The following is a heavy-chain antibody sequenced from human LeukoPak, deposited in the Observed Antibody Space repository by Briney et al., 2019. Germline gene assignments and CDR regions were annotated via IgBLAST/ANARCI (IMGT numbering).Heavy chain of an antibody. D-gene: IGHD3-10*01. Sequence: GASVKVSCTASEYIFTGYYMRWVRQAPGQGLEWMGRINPNSGGTNYAQKFQGRVTMTRDTSISTAYMELSRLRSDDTAVYYCARSYYYGSGSRVDWFDPWGQGTLVTVSA. V-gene: IGHV1-2*06. CDR1: EYIFTGYY. CDR2: INPNSGGT. CDR3: ARSYYYGSGSRVDWFDP. J-gene: IGHJ5*02.